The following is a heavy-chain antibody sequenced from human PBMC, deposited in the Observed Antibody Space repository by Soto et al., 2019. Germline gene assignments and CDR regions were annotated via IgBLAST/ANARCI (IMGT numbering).Heavy chain of an antibody. CDR1: GFMFSSAW. J-gene: IGHJ4*02. Sequence: EVHVVESGGDLVEPGGSLRLSCVTSGFMFSSAWMSWVRQAPGKGLEWVARIKSKKDGGARDYAAPVNGRFSISRDDSKSTAYLQINSLRVEDTALYYCVEGWNDFWGQGTLVTVSP. V-gene: IGHV3-15*01. D-gene: IGHD1-1*01. CDR3: VEGWNDF. CDR2: IKSKKDGGAR.